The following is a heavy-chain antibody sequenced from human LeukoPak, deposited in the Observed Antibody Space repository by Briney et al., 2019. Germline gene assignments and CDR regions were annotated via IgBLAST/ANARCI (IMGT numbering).Heavy chain of an antibody. D-gene: IGHD7-27*01. Sequence: GGSLRLSCAASGLTFSSHWMHWVRQAPGKGLVWVSRITNDGSSTTYADSVKGRFTISRDNAKSSLYLQLNSLRAEDTAFYYCAKGNWGTPFDYWGQGTLVTVSS. J-gene: IGHJ4*02. CDR2: ITNDGSST. V-gene: IGHV3-74*01. CDR1: GLTFSSHW. CDR3: AKGNWGTPFDY.